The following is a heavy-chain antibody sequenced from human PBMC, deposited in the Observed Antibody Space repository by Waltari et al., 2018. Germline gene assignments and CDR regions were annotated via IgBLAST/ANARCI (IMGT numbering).Heavy chain of an antibody. CDR1: GFTFSGNW. Sequence: EMQLVESGGTLVQPGGSLRLSCPASGFTFSGNWMGWVRQAPGKGLEWVARIKEDGNERYYLESVKGRFTISRDNAKNSLYLQMNSLTAEDTALYYCARAYSWGQGTLVTVSS. V-gene: IGHV3-7*01. J-gene: IGHJ4*02. CDR2: IKEDGNER. CDR3: ARAYS. D-gene: IGHD2-21*01.